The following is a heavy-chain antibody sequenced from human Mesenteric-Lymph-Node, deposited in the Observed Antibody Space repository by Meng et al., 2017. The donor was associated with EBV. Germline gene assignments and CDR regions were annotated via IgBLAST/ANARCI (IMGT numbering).Heavy chain of an antibody. J-gene: IGHJ5*02. V-gene: IGHV4-4*02. Sequence: QVELQEPGPGLVKPSGSRSLTCAVSGGSISSSNWWSWVRQPPGKGLEWIGEIYHSGSTNYNPSLKSRVTISLDKSKNQFSLKLSSVTAADTAVYYCARVDYYDSSSLFDPWGQGTLVTVSS. CDR3: ARVDYYDSSSLFDP. CDR1: GGSISSSNW. CDR2: IYHSGST. D-gene: IGHD3-22*01.